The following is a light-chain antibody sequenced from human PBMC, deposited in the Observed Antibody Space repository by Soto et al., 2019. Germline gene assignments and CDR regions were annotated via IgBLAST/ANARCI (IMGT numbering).Light chain of an antibody. V-gene: IGLV4-69*01. CDR2: RNSDGSH. J-gene: IGLJ1*01. CDR3: QTWGSGIYV. Sequence: QSVLPQSPSASASLGASVKLTCTLSSGHNSYAIAWHQQQPEKGPRYLMKRNSDGSHSKGDGIPDRFSGSSSGAERYLTNSRLQSEDEADYYCQTWGSGIYVFGNGTKLTVL. CDR1: SGHNSYA.